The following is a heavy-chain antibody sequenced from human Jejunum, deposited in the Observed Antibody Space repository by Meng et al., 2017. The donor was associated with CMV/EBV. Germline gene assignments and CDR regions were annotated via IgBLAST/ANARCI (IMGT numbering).Heavy chain of an antibody. CDR1: GFTFTNPS. D-gene: IGHD3-16*01. J-gene: IGHJ4*02. CDR2: ISSRGSAA. CDR3: ATWGTGGPDV. Sequence: CAASGFTFTNPSMNWVRQAPGKGLGWVSLISSRGSAASYADSVKGRFTISRDNSKNTLFLQMNSLRVDDTALYYCATWGTGGPDVWGQGTLVTVSS. V-gene: IGHV3-23*01.